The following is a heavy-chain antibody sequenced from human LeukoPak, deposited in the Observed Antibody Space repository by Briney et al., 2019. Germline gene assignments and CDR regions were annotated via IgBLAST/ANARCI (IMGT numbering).Heavy chain of an antibody. V-gene: IGHV3-7*03. J-gene: IGHJ6*02. Sequence: GGSLRLSCAASGFNFSTYWMSWVRQAPGKGLEWVANIKQDGSEKYYVDSVKGRFSISRDNTKNSMYLQMTSLRADDTGVYYCATNSYFYGMAVWGQGATVTVSS. CDR2: IKQDGSEK. CDR3: ATNSYFYGMAV. CDR1: GFNFSTYW.